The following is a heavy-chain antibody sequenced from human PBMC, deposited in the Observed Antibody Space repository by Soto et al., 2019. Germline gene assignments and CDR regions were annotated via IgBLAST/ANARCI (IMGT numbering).Heavy chain of an antibody. Sequence: GASVKVSCKTSGYTFTTNYVHWVRQAPGQGPEWMGVINPSDGSTNYAQNFQGRVTMTWDTSTSTVYMEVSSLRSEDTAVYYCARDRSPTYFYDSSAVTPLDYWGLGTLVTVSS. CDR1: GYTFTTNY. J-gene: IGHJ4*02. D-gene: IGHD3-22*01. V-gene: IGHV1-46*01. CDR2: INPSDGST. CDR3: ARDRSPTYFYDSSAVTPLDY.